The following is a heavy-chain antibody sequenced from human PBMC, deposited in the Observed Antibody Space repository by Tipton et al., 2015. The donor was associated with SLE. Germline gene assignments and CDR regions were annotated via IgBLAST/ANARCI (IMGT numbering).Heavy chain of an antibody. CDR2: INHSGST. D-gene: IGHD6-6*01. V-gene: IGHV4-34*01. J-gene: IGHJ3*02. CDR1: GGPLSICY. CDR3: ATFFGHSRASPDALDI. Sequence: TLSLTCAVYGGPLSICYYSWIRQPPGKGLEWIGEINHSGSTNYNPSLKSRVTISVDTSKNQLSLNLESVTAADTAVYYCATFFGHSRASPDALDIWGQGTMVTVSS.